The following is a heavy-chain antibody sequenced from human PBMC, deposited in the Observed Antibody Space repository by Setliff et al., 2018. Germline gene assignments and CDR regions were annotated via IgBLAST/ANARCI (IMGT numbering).Heavy chain of an antibody. V-gene: IGHV3-7*01. Sequence: GGSLRLSCAASGFTFSNCWVSWVRQAPGKGLEWLASINPDGSEKYYVDSVKGRFTISRDNARNSLSLQMNSLRTEDTALYYCARDGVFYAMDVWGHGTTVTVSS. J-gene: IGHJ6*02. CDR3: ARDGVFYAMDV. CDR2: INPDGSEK. CDR1: GFTFSNCW. D-gene: IGHD3-10*01.